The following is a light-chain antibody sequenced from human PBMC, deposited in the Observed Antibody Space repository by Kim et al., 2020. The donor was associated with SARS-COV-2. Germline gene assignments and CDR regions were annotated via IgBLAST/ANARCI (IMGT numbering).Light chain of an antibody. J-gene: IGLJ2*01. V-gene: IGLV3-25*03. CDR3: QSADSSGTSHVV. Sequence: PGQTARITCSGDALPKQYAYWYQQKPGQAPVLVIYKDSERPSGIPERFSGSSSGTTVTLTISGVRAEDEADYYCQSADSSGTSHVVFGGGTQLTVL. CDR2: KDS. CDR1: ALPKQY.